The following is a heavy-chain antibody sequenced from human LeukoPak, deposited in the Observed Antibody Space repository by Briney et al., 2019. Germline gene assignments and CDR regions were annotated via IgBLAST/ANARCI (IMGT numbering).Heavy chain of an antibody. CDR2: ISGSGGST. J-gene: IGHJ5*02. Sequence: GGSLRLSCAASGFTFSSYGMSWVRQAPGKGLEWVSAISGSGGSTYYADSVKGRFTISRDNAKNSLYLQMNSLRAEDTAVYYCARGGGLWFGELNGVNWFDPWGQGTLVTVSS. D-gene: IGHD3-10*01. CDR1: GFTFSSYG. V-gene: IGHV3-23*01. CDR3: ARGGGLWFGELNGVNWFDP.